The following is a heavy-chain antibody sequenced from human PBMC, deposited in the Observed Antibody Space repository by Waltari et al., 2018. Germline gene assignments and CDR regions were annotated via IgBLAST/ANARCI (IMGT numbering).Heavy chain of an antibody. CDR1: GGSISNYY. CDR3: AREEQLQPCGEYYFDY. V-gene: IGHV4-59*01. D-gene: IGHD3-10*01. Sequence: QVQLQESGPGLVKPSETLSLTCTVSGGSISNYYWSWIRQPPGKGLEWIGYVSYSGSTKYNPSLKRRATLSVDTSKNQFSLKLSSVTPADTAVYYCAREEQLQPCGEYYFDYWGQGILVTVSS. J-gene: IGHJ4*02. CDR2: VSYSGST.